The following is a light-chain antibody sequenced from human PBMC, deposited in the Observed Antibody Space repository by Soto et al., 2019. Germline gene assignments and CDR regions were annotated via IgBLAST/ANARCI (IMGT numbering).Light chain of an antibody. Sequence: DIVMTQSPDSLAVSLGERATINCKSSQSVLYSSNNKNYLAWYQQKPGQPPKLLIYWASTRESGVPDRFSGSGSGPDFTLTISSLQAEDVAVYYCHQFYTTPFTFGPGTTVDIK. CDR1: QSVLYSSNNKNY. V-gene: IGKV4-1*01. J-gene: IGKJ3*01. CDR2: WAS. CDR3: HQFYTTPFT.